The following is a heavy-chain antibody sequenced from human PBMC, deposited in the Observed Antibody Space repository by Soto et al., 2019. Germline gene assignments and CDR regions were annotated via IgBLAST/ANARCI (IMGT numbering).Heavy chain of an antibody. CDR1: GYTFTGYY. CDR3: ARALIVVVPAAIQYWFDP. CDR2: INPNSGGT. D-gene: IGHD2-2*02. J-gene: IGHJ5*02. V-gene: IGHV1-2*02. Sequence: ASVKVSCKASGYTFTGYYMHWVRQAPGQGLEWMGWINPNSGGTNYAQKFQGRVTMTRDTSISTAYMELSRLRSDDTAVYYCARALIVVVPAAIQYWFDPWGQGTLVTVSS.